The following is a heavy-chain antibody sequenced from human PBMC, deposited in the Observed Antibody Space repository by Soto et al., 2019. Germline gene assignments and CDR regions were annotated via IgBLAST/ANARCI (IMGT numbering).Heavy chain of an antibody. CDR3: SSSSRVLLDY. CDR2: IIPILGIA. CDR1: GGTFSSYS. V-gene: IGHV1-69*02. Sequence: QVQLVQSGAEVKKPGSSVKVSCKASGGTFSSYSISWVRQAPGQGLEWMGRIIPILGIANYAQKFQGRVTITADKSTSTAYMELSSLRSEDTAVYYCSSSSRVLLDYWGQGTLVTVSS. J-gene: IGHJ4*02. D-gene: IGHD3-10*01.